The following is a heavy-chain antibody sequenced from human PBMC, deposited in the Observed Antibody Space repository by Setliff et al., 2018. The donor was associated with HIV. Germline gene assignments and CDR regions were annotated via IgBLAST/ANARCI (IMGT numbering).Heavy chain of an antibody. CDR2: INPSGGST. D-gene: IGHD2-2*02. J-gene: IGHJ4*02. CDR3: ARALYTNLAHFDY. Sequence: ASVKVSCKASGYTFTSFYLHWVRQAPGQGLEWMAIINPSGGSTSYAQKFQGRVTMTSDTSTSTVYMDLSTLGSEDTAVYYWARALYTNLAHFDYWGQGTLVTVSS. CDR1: GYTFTSFY. V-gene: IGHV1-46*01.